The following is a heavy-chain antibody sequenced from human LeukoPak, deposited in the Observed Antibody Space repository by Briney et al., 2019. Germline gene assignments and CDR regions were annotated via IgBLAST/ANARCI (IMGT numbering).Heavy chain of an antibody. V-gene: IGHV3-74*01. CDR1: GLTFNKYW. CDR2: INGDGRNT. J-gene: IGHJ4*02. CDR3: VTYNWEYEADF. Sequence: PGGSLRLSCEASGLTFNKYWMTWVRQAPGKRLEWVSRINGDGRNTNYADSVKGRFTISRDNAKNTLYLQMNSLRAEDTATYYCVTYNWEYEADFWGQGTLVTVSS. D-gene: IGHD1-20*01.